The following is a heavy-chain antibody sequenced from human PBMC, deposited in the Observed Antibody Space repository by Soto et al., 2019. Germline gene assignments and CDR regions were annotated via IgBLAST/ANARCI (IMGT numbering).Heavy chain of an antibody. CDR2: ISSSGSTI. Sequence: GGSLRLSCAASGVTFSSYEMNWVRQAPGKGLEWVSYISSSGSTIYYADSVKGRFTISRDNAKNSLYLQMNSLRAEDTAVYYCASGSGWYDYWGQGTLVTVSS. J-gene: IGHJ4*02. CDR1: GVTFSSYE. V-gene: IGHV3-48*03. CDR3: ASGSGWYDY. D-gene: IGHD6-19*01.